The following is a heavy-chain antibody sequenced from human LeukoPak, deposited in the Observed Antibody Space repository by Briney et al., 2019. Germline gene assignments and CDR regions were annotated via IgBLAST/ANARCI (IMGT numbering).Heavy chain of an antibody. Sequence: GGSLRLSCAASGFTFSTYAMSWVRQAPGKGLEWVSAISGSGGSTYYADSVRGRFTISRDNSKNTLYLQMNSLRAEDTSIYFCAKALEQETVIALDSWGQGTLVTVSS. V-gene: IGHV3-23*01. D-gene: IGHD6-13*01. CDR3: AKALEQETVIALDS. CDR1: GFTFSTYA. J-gene: IGHJ4*02. CDR2: ISGSGGST.